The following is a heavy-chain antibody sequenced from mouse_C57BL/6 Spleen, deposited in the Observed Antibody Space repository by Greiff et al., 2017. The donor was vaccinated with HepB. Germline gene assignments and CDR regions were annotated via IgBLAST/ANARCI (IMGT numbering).Heavy chain of an antibody. Sequence: VQLQQSGPELVKPGASVKISCKASGYSFTGYYMNWVKQSTDKSLEWIGEINPSTGGTTYNQKFKAKATLTVDKSSSTAYRQLKSLTSEDSAVYYCARRGVLRYYYAMDYWGQGTSVTVSS. V-gene: IGHV1-42*01. J-gene: IGHJ4*01. CDR2: INPSTGGT. CDR1: GYSFTGYY. D-gene: IGHD1-1*01. CDR3: ARRGVLRYYYAMDY.